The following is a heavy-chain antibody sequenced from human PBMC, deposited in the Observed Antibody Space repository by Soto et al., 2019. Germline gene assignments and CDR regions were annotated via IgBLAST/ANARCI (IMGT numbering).Heavy chain of an antibody. J-gene: IGHJ6*02. CDR3: ATDHTGFGELLFHYGMDV. D-gene: IGHD3-10*01. V-gene: IGHV4-31*03. CDR2: IYYSGST. CDR1: VGSISSGGYY. Sequence: PSETLSLTCTVSVGSISSGGYYWSWILQHPGKGLEWIGYIYYSGSTYYNPSLESRVTISVDTSKNQFSLKLSSVTAADTAVYYCATDHTGFGELLFHYGMDVWGQGTTVTVSS.